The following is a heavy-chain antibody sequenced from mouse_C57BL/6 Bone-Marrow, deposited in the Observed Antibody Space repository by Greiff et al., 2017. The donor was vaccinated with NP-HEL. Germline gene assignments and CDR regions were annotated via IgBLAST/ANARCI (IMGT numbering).Heavy chain of an antibody. CDR1: GFNIKDDY. CDR2: IDPENGDT. V-gene: IGHV14-4*01. J-gene: IGHJ3*01. CDR3: TTAGLLKFAY. Sequence: EVQLQQSGAELVRPGASVKLSCTASGFNIKDDYMHWVKQRPEQGLEWIGWIDPENGDTEYASKFQGKATITADTSSNTAYLQRSSLTSEDTAVYYCTTAGLLKFAYWGQGTLVTVSA. D-gene: IGHD2-3*01.